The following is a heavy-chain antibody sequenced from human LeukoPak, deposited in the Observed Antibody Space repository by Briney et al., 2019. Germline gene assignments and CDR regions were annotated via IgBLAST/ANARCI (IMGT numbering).Heavy chain of an antibody. CDR3: AKGWFGELLPYYFDY. Sequence: GGSLRLSCAASGFTFSTYAMIWGRQPPGKGLGWVSAVSGSGGSTYYADSVKGRFTISRDNSKNTLYLQMNSLRAEDTAVYYCAKGWFGELLPYYFDYWGQGTLVTVSS. CDR1: GFTFSTYA. V-gene: IGHV3-23*01. CDR2: VSGSGGST. J-gene: IGHJ4*02. D-gene: IGHD3-10*01.